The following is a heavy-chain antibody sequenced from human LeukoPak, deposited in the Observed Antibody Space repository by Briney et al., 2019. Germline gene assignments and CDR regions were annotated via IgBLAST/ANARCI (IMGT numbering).Heavy chain of an antibody. CDR1: GFTFSSYG. Sequence: PGRSLRLSCAASGFTFSSYGMHWVRQAPGKGLEWVAAISYDGSNKYYADSVKGRFTISRDNSKNTLYLQMNSLRAEDTAVYYCAKGLQKFDSSSSFDYWGQGTLVTVSS. D-gene: IGHD6-6*01. CDR2: ISYDGSNK. CDR3: AKGLQKFDSSSSFDY. J-gene: IGHJ4*02. V-gene: IGHV3-30*18.